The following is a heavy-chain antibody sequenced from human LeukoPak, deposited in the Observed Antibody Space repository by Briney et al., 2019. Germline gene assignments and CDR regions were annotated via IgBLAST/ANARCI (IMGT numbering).Heavy chain of an antibody. V-gene: IGHV3-48*01. CDR2: ISSSSSTI. J-gene: IGHJ6*02. Sequence: GGSLRLSCAASGFTFSTYSMNWARQAPGKGLEWISYISSSSSTIYYADSVRGRFTISRDNAKNSLSLQMNSLRAEDTALYYYARDFRASYYYGLDVWGQGTTVTVSS. CDR1: GFTFSTYS. CDR3: ARDFRASYYYGLDV.